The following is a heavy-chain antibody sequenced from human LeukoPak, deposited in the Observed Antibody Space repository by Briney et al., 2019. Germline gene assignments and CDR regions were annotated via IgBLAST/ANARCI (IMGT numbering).Heavy chain of an antibody. CDR1: GFTFSSYA. CDR3: ARALGVGSFYYGMDV. CDR2: ISGSGGST. J-gene: IGHJ6*01. V-gene: IGHV3-23*01. Sequence: GGSLRLSCAASGFTFSSYAMSWVRQAPGKGLEWVSAISGSGGSTYYADSVKGRFTISRDNSKNTLYLQMNSLRPEDTAVYYCARALGVGSFYYGMDVWGQGTTVTVSS. D-gene: IGHD2-15*01.